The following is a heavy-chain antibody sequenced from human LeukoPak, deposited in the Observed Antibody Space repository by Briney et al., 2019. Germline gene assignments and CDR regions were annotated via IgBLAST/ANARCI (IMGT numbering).Heavy chain of an antibody. Sequence: GGSLRLSCAASGITISANFMGWVRQAPGKGLEWVSGLHIGGNTEYVDSVRGRFIISRDNSRNMLFLQMNNLRPEDTAVYYCTRYDIQKGWFGPWVQGTLVTVSS. CDR1: GITISANF. V-gene: IGHV3-53*01. D-gene: IGHD1-1*01. CDR3: TRYDIQKGWFGP. CDR2: LHIGGNT. J-gene: IGHJ5*02.